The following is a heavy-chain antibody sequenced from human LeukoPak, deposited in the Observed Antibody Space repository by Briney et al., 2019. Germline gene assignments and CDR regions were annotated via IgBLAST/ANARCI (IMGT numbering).Heavy chain of an antibody. V-gene: IGHV3-7*01. J-gene: IGHJ6*03. CDR3: ARGDDCSGGSCYLLDYYYMDV. CDR2: IKQDGSEK. CDR1: GFTFSSYW. Sequence: PAGGSLGLSCAASGFTFSSYWMSWVRQAPGKGLEWVANIKQDGSEKYYVDSVKGRFTISRDNAKNSLYLQMNSLRAEDTAVYYCARGDDCSGGSCYLLDYYYMDVWGKGTTVTVSS. D-gene: IGHD2-15*01.